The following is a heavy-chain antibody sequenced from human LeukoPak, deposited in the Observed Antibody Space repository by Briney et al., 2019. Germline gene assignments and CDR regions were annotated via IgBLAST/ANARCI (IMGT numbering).Heavy chain of an antibody. CDR2: IYYSGST. J-gene: IGHJ3*02. CDR1: GGSISSYY. Sequence: SETLSLTCTVSGGSISSYYWSWVRQPPGKGLEWIGYIYYSGSTNYNPSLKSRVTISVDTSKNNFSLKLSSVTAAGTAVYYCARADYYDSSGYLDAFDIWGQGTMVTVSS. D-gene: IGHD3-22*01. V-gene: IGHV4-59*01. CDR3: ARADYYDSSGYLDAFDI.